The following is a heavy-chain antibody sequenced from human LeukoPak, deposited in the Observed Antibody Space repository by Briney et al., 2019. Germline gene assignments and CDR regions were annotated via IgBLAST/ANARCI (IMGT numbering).Heavy chain of an antibody. J-gene: IGHJ5*02. V-gene: IGHV3-21*01. CDR3: ARGPDHYDSSGYYYSWFDP. Sequence: GGSLRLSCAASGFTFSSYNMNWVRQAPGKGLEWVSSISSSSSYMYYADSVKGRFTISGDNAKNSLYLQLNSLRAEDTAVYYCARGPDHYDSSGYYYSWFDPWGQGTLVTVSS. CDR2: ISSSSSYM. D-gene: IGHD3-22*01. CDR1: GFTFSSYN.